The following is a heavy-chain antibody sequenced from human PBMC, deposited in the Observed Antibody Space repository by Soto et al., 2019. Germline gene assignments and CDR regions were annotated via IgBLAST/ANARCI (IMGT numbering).Heavy chain of an antibody. CDR1: GASIRSGGYY. CDR3: ARIEMASIK. V-gene: IGHV4-31*03. J-gene: IGHJ4*02. CDR2: IYYTGST. Sequence: SETLSLTCSVSGASIRSGGYYWSWLRQSPGKGLEWIGHIYYTGSTFYSPSLKSRPTISLDTSKNQFSLDLRSVTAADTAMYYCARIEMASIKWGRGTLVTVSS.